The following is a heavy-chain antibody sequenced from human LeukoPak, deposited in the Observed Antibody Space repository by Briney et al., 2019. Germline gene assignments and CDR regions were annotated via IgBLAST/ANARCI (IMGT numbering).Heavy chain of an antibody. CDR3: ARGNGQLVPNYYYGMDV. CDR2: VSSSSSYI. V-gene: IGHV3-21*01. CDR1: GFTFSSYS. Sequence: PGGSLRLSCAASGFTFSSYSMNWVRQAPGKGLEWVSSVSSSSSYIYYADSVKGRFTISRDNAKNSLYLQMNSLRAEDTAVYYCARGNGQLVPNYYYGMDVWGQGTTVTVSS. D-gene: IGHD6-6*01. J-gene: IGHJ6*02.